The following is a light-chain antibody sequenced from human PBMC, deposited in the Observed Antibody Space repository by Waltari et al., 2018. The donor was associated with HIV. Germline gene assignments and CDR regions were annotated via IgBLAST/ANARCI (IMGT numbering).Light chain of an antibody. CDR1: TRDVGAYNH. Sequence: QSALTQPPPVSGSPGQSVTISFTGTTRDVGAYNHVSWYQQHPGKAPKLMIYDVTKRPSVVPDRFSGSKSGNTASLTISGLQAEDEADYYCCSYAGSSYVFGTGTNVTVL. J-gene: IGLJ1*01. V-gene: IGLV2-11*01. CDR2: DVT. CDR3: CSYAGSSYV.